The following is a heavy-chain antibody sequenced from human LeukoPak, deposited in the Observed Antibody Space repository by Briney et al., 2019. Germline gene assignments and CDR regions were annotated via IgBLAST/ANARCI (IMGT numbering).Heavy chain of an antibody. J-gene: IGHJ4*02. CDR1: GYGFTIHW. CDR3: ARAVGLSGYVDY. Sequence: GESLQISCKGSGYGFTIHWIAWVRPMPGKGLEWMGIIYPGDSDTRYSPSFQGQVTISADKSISTAYLQWSSLKASDTAMYYCARAVGLSGYVDYWGQGTLFTVSS. D-gene: IGHD3-3*01. CDR2: IYPGDSDT. V-gene: IGHV5-51*01.